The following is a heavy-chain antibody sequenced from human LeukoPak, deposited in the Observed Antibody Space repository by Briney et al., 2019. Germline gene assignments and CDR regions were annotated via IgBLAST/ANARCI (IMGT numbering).Heavy chain of an antibody. Sequence: ASVKVSCKASGYTSTSYYMHWVRQAPGQGLEWMGIINPSGGSTSYAQKFQGRVTMTRDTSTSPVYMELSSLRSEDTAVYYCARDKASMVRGVIITSGNYYYMDVWGKGTTVTVSS. V-gene: IGHV1-46*01. J-gene: IGHJ6*03. D-gene: IGHD3-10*01. CDR3: ARDKASMVRGVIITSGNYYYMDV. CDR2: INPSGGST. CDR1: GYTSTSYY.